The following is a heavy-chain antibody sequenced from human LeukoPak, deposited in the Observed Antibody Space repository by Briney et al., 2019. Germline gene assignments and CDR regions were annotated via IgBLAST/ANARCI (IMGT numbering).Heavy chain of an antibody. J-gene: IGHJ5*02. Sequence: SETLSLTCAVSGGSISSSNWWSWVRQPPGKGLEWIGEIYHSGSTNYNPSLKSRVTISVDKSKNQFSLKLSSVTAADTAVYYCARGVPLVGGSWYSVQEAHNWFDPWGQGTLVTVSS. D-gene: IGHD6-13*01. CDR3: ARGVPLVGGSWYSVQEAHNWFDP. CDR2: IYHSGST. CDR1: GGSISSSNW. V-gene: IGHV4-4*02.